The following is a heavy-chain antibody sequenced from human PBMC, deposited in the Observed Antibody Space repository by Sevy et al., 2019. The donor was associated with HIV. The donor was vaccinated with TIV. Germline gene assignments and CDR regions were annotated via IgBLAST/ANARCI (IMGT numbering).Heavy chain of an antibody. J-gene: IGHJ4*02. D-gene: IGHD5-18*01. CDR1: GFTFSSYS. CDR3: ARVAYSYGYYFDY. V-gene: IGHV3-21*01. Sequence: GGSLRLSCAASGFTFSSYSMNWVRQAPGKGLEWVSSISSSSSYIYYADSVKGRFTISRDNAKNSLYLQMNSLRAEDTAVYYCARVAYSYGYYFDYWGQRTLVTVSS. CDR2: ISSSSSYI.